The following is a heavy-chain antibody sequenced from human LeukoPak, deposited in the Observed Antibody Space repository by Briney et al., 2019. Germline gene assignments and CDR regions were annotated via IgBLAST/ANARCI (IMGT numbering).Heavy chain of an antibody. J-gene: IGHJ6*03. CDR3: ARGRHKGGNYYYYYMDV. D-gene: IGHD3-16*01. CDR2: MNPDSGNS. Sequence: GASVKVSCKASGYTFTSYDINWVRQAAGQGLEWLGWMNPDSGNSGYALKFQGRATITRNTSISTAYMELHGLRSEDTAVYYCARGRHKGGNYYYYYMDVWGKGTTVSVSS. V-gene: IGHV1-8*03. CDR1: GYTFTSYD.